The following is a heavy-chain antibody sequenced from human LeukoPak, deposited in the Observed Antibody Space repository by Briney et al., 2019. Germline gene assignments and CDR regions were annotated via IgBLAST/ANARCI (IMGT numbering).Heavy chain of an antibody. CDR1: GFSFTNAW. CDR3: TKTSPHFDY. CDR2: IRTEADGGTA. Sequence: PGGSLRLSCVVSGFSFTNAWMSWVRQAPGKGLDWVGRIRTEADGGTADYAAPVKGRFTISRDDSKNTLFLQMNSLESEDTAVYYCTKTSPHFDYWGLGILVTVSS. V-gene: IGHV3-15*05. J-gene: IGHJ4*02.